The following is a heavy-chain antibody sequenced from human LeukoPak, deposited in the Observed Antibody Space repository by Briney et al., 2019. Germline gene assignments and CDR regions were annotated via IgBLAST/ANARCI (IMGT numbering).Heavy chain of an antibody. V-gene: IGHV4-61*02. D-gene: IGHD4-11*01. Sequence: SETLSLTCTVSGGSISSGSYYWSWIRQPAGKGLEWIGRIYTSGSTNYNPSLKSRVTISVDTSKNQFSLKLSSVTAADTAVYYCAREGLDYKGYWGQGTLVTVSS. CDR2: IYTSGST. CDR3: AREGLDYKGY. J-gene: IGHJ4*02. CDR1: GGSISSGSYY.